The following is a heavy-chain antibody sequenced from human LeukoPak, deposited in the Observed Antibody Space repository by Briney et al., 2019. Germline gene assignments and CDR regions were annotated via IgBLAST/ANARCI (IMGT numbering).Heavy chain of an antibody. Sequence: ASVKVSCKASGYTFTDYYIHWVRPAPGQGLEWMGRINPNSGNTNFAQKFQGRVTMTRDTAISTSYMELSGLKSDDTAVYYCARDLWYGSGSLGYWGQGTLVTVSS. CDR1: GYTFTDYY. CDR3: ARDLWYGSGSLGY. D-gene: IGHD3-10*01. V-gene: IGHV1-2*02. J-gene: IGHJ4*02. CDR2: INPNSGNT.